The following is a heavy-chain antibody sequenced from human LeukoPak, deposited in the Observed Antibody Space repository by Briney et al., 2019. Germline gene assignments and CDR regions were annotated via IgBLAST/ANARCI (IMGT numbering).Heavy chain of an antibody. CDR1: GGSISRSNSY. J-gene: IGHJ4*02. Sequence: SETLSLTCTVSGGSISRSNSYWGWIRQPPGKGLEWIGSIYFSGSTYYNPSLKSRVTISVDTSKNQFSLKLNSMTAADTAVYYCASHLSESFDYWGQGTLVTVSS. D-gene: IGHD1-14*01. CDR3: ASHLSESFDY. V-gene: IGHV4-39*01. CDR2: IYFSGST.